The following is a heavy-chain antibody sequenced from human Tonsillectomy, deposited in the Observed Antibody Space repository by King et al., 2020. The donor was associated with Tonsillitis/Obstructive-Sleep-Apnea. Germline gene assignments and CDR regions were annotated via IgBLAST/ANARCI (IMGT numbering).Heavy chain of an antibody. D-gene: IGHD2-8*01. V-gene: IGHV1-69*09. CDR3: AREIGKNGPTFSYYYIDV. CDR2: IIPVLGMA. Sequence: VQLVQSGAEVKKPGTSVKVSCTASGGTFSSYTFNWVRQAPGQGLEWMGRIIPVLGMANYAQKFQGRVTITADISTNIAYMELSSLRSEDTAVYYCAREIGKNGPTFSYYYIDVWGKGNTVSVSS. CDR1: GGTFSSYT. J-gene: IGHJ6*03.